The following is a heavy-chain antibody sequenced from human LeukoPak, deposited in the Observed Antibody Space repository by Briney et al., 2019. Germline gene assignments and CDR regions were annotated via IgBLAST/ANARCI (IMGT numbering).Heavy chain of an antibody. D-gene: IGHD2-8*01. CDR2: ISYDGSNK. CDR3: AKEMQDIVLMVYAIREYYFDY. V-gene: IGHV3-30*18. J-gene: IGHJ4*02. CDR1: GFTFSSYG. Sequence: GRSLRLSCAASGFTFSSYGMHWVRQAPGKGLEWVAVISYDGSNKYYADSVKGRFTISRDNSKNTLYLQMNSLRAEDTAVYYCAKEMQDIVLMVYAIREYYFDYWGQGTLATVSS.